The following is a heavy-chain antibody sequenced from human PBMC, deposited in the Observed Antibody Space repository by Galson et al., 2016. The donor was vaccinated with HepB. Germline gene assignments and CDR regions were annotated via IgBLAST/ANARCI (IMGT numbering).Heavy chain of an antibody. CDR1: GGSFSAYY. J-gene: IGHJ4*02. CDR3: AQAAVAGLVTFDY. V-gene: IGHV4-34*01. Sequence: SETLSLTCAVYGGSFSAYYWRWIRQPPGKGLEWIGEISHSGSTNYNPSLESRVTISVDTSKSQFSLKLSSVTAADTAVYYCAQAAVAGLVTFDYWGQGTLVTVSS. CDR2: ISHSGST. D-gene: IGHD6-19*01.